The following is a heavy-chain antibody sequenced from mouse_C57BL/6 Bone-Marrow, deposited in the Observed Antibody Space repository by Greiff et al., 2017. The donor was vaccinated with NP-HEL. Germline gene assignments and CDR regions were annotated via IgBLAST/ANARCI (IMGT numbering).Heavy chain of an antibody. Sequence: QVQLQQSGAELVRPGTSVKLSCKASGYTFTSYWMHWVKQRPGQGLEWIGVIDPSDSYTNYNQKFKGKATLTVDTSSSTAYMQLSSLTSEDSAVYYCARERGYDYAPGYWGQGTTLTVSS. CDR3: ARERGYDYAPGY. CDR1: GYTFTSYW. J-gene: IGHJ2*01. CDR2: IDPSDSYT. D-gene: IGHD2-4*01. V-gene: IGHV1-59*01.